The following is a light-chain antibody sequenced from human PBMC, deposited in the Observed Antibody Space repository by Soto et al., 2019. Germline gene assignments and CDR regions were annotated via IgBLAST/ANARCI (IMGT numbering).Light chain of an antibody. CDR3: QQYHNSPRT. V-gene: IGKV3-20*01. CDR1: QSVSSSY. Sequence: EIVLTQSPGTLSLSPGERATLSCRASQSVSSSYLAWYQQKPGQAPRLLIYGASRRATGIPDRFSGSGSGTDFTLTISRLEPEDFAVYYCQQYHNSPRTFGQGTKVDI. CDR2: GAS. J-gene: IGKJ1*01.